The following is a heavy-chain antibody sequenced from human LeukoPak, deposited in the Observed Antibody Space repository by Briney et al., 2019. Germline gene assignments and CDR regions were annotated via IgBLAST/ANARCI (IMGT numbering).Heavy chain of an antibody. D-gene: IGHD6-6*01. J-gene: IGHJ4*02. CDR2: IDWDDDK. Sequence: ESGPTLVNPTQTLTLTCTFSGFSLSTSGVCVSWIRQPPGKALEWLARIDWDDDKYYSTSLKTRLTISKDTSRNQVVLTMTNMDPVDTATYYCAWIRGVGTSSPAHFDYWGQGTLVTVSS. CDR3: AWIRGVGTSSPAHFDY. V-gene: IGHV2-70*11. CDR1: GFSLSTSGVC.